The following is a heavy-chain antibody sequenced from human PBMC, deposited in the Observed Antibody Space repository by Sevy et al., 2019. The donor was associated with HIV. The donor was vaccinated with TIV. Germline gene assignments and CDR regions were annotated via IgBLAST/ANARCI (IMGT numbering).Heavy chain of an antibody. D-gene: IGHD6-13*01. V-gene: IGHV1-69*13. J-gene: IGHJ4*02. Sequence: ASVKVSCKASGGTFSSYAISWVRQAPGQGLEWMGGIIPIYGTAKYSQKFQGRVTITADESTSTAYMELSSLRSEDTAVYYCARDKAAAGPYYFDYWGQGTLVSVSS. CDR1: GGTFSSYA. CDR3: ARDKAAAGPYYFDY. CDR2: IIPIYGTA.